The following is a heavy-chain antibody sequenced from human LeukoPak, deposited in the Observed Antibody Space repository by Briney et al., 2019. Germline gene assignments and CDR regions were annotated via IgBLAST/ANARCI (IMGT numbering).Heavy chain of an antibody. Sequence: GGSLRLSCAASGFTFSSYSMNWVRQAPGKGLEKVSSISSGSSYIYYADSVKGRFTISRDNAKNSLYLQMNSLRADDTAVYYCARCGDGLPCDFDYWGQGTLVTVSS. CDR1: GFTFSSYS. D-gene: IGHD3-10*01. CDR3: ARCGDGLPCDFDY. V-gene: IGHV3-21*01. J-gene: IGHJ4*02. CDR2: ISSGSSYI.